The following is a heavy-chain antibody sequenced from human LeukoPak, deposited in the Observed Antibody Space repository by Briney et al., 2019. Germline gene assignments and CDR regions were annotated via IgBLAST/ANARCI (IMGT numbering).Heavy chain of an antibody. V-gene: IGHV4-61*08. Sequence: SETLSLTCTVSGGSISSGGYYWSWIRQHPGKGLEWIGYIYYSGSTYYNPSLKSRVTISVDTSKNQFSLKLSSVTAADTAVYYCARLPYRGRYNYYFDYWGQGTLVTVSS. J-gene: IGHJ4*02. CDR1: GGSISSGGYY. CDR2: IYYSGST. D-gene: IGHD1-20*01. CDR3: ARLPYRGRYNYYFDY.